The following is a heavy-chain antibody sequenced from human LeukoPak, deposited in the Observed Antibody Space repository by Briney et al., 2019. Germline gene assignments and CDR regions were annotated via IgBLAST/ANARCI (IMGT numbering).Heavy chain of an antibody. CDR2: IYYSGTT. J-gene: IGHJ5*02. D-gene: IGHD3-10*01. V-gene: IGHV4-38-2*02. CDR3: ARVNTLIRGIGWFDP. CDR1: GYSISSGYY. Sequence: SETLSLTCTVSGYSISSGYYWGWIRQPPGMGLELIGNIYYSGTTYYNPSLKSRVTISVDTSKNQFSLKLSSVTAADTAVYYCARVNTLIRGIGWFDPWGQGILVTVSS.